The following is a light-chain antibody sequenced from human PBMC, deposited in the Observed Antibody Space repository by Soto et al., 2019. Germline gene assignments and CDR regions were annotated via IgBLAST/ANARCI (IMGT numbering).Light chain of an antibody. Sequence: EIVLTQSPGTLSLSPGERAALSCRASQSVRSNYFAWYQQRPGQAPRLLIYGASISATGIPERFSGSGSGTDFVLTISRLEPEDFAVYYCQQYDSSPRYTFGQGTKLEIK. V-gene: IGKV3-20*01. CDR2: GAS. J-gene: IGKJ2*01. CDR3: QQYDSSPRYT. CDR1: QSVRSNY.